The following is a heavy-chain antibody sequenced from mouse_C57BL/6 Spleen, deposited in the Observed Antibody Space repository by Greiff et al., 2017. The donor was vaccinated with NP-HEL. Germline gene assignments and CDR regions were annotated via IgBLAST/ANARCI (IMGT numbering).Heavy chain of an antibody. J-gene: IGHJ4*01. Sequence: EVMLVESGGGLVKPGGSLKLSCAASGFTFSSYTMSWVRQTPEKRLEWVATISGGGGNTYYPDSVKGRFTISRDNAKNTLYLQMSSLRSEDTALYYCARSFYYYDAMDYWGQGTSVTVSS. CDR3: ARSFYYYDAMDY. CDR1: GFTFSSYT. CDR2: ISGGGGNT. V-gene: IGHV5-9*01. D-gene: IGHD1-1*01.